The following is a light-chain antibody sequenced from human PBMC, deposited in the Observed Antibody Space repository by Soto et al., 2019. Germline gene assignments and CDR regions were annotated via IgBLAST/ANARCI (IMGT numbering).Light chain of an antibody. V-gene: IGLV2-14*01. CDR2: DVT. CDR1: SRDVGGYSY. Sequence: QSVLTQPASVSGSPGQSITISCTGTSRDVGGYSYVSWYQQHPGKAPKLMIYDVTNRPSGVSNRFSGSKSGNAASLTISGLRAEDEADYYCSSYTSISTYVFGTGTKVTVL. CDR3: SSYTSISTYV. J-gene: IGLJ1*01.